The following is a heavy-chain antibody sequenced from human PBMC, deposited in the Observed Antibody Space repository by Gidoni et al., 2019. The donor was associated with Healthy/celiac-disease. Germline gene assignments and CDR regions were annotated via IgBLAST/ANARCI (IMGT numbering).Heavy chain of an antibody. J-gene: IGHJ4*02. CDR1: GGSISSGGYY. CDR3: ARAGITFGGVIVPIFNY. V-gene: IGHV4-31*03. Sequence: QVQLQESGPGLVKPSQTLSLTCTVSGGSISSGGYYWSWIRQHPGKGLEWIGYIYYSGSTYYNPSLKSRVTISVDTSKNQFSLKLSSVTAADTAVYYCARAGITFGGVIVPIFNYWGQGTLVTVSS. D-gene: IGHD3-16*02. CDR2: IYYSGST.